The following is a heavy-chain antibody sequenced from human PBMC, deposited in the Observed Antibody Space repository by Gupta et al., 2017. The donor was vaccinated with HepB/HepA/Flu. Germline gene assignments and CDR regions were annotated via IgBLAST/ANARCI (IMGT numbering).Heavy chain of an antibody. CDR2: IHYSGTT. Sequence: QVQLQESGPGLVRPSETLSLTCTVSGGSINSGGYYWSWLRQHPGKGLEWSGYIHYSGTTFYNPSLKSRLTISVDTSKNQFSLKVTSLSVADTAVYYCARSDYGGHETFDIWGRGTMVTVSS. V-gene: IGHV4-31*03. CDR1: GGSINSGGYY. CDR3: ARSDYGGHETFDI. D-gene: IGHD4-23*01. J-gene: IGHJ3*02.